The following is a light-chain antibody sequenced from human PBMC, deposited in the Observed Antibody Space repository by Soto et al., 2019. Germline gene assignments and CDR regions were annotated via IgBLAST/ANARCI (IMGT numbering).Light chain of an antibody. CDR2: SNN. V-gene: IGLV1-44*01. CDR3: AAWDDSLNGYV. J-gene: IGLJ1*01. CDR1: SSNIGSNT. Sequence: VLTQPPSASGTPGQRVTISCSGSSSNIGSNTVNWFQQLPGTAPKLLIYSNNQRPSGVPDRFSGSKSGTSASLAISGLQSEDEADYYCAAWDDSLNGYVFGTGTKVTVL.